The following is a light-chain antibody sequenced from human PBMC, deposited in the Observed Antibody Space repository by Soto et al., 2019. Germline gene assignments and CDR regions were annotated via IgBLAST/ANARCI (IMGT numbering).Light chain of an antibody. CDR2: AAS. CDR1: QGISSY. V-gene: IGKV1-9*01. J-gene: IGKJ4*01. CDR3: QKLKSHPLT. Sequence: DVRVLQSPAAQSASTGDSVAIPGRASQGISSYLAWYQHRPGKAAKLLIYAASTLQSGVPSRFSGSGSGTEFTPTISSLQPEDFATHCCQKLKSHPLTFGRGTKVDIK.